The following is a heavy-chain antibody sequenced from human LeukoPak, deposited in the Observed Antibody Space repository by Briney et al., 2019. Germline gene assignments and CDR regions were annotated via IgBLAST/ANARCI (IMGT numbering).Heavy chain of an antibody. CDR3: AREYGSSSGFFDY. V-gene: IGHV3-53*01. Sequence: GGSLRLSCAASGFTVSSNYMSWVRQAPGKGPEWVSIVYSGGSTYYADSVKGRFTISRDNSKNALYLQMNSLRAEDTAVYYCAREYGSSSGFFDYWGQGTLVTVSS. J-gene: IGHJ4*02. CDR1: GFTVSSNY. D-gene: IGHD6-6*01. CDR2: VYSGGST.